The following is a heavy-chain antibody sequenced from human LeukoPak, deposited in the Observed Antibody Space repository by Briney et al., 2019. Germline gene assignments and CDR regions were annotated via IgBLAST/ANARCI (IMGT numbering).Heavy chain of an antibody. D-gene: IGHD5-18*01. V-gene: IGHV3-23*01. J-gene: IGHJ4*02. CDR2: VSGSAGST. CDR1: GFTLSSSA. CDR3: ARDSVYDGYGLDY. Sequence: GGSLRLSCAASGFTLSSSAMSWVRQAPGRGLEWVSTVSGSAGSTYYADSVKGRFTISRDNAKNSLYLQMNSLRAEDTAVYYCARDSVYDGYGLDYWGQGTLVTVSS.